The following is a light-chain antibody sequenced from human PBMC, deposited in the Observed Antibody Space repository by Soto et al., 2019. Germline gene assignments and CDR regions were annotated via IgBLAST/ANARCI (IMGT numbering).Light chain of an antibody. CDR1: SSDVGSYNL. CDR3: CSYAGSSINWL. J-gene: IGLJ3*02. V-gene: IGLV2-23*01. CDR2: EGS. Sequence: QSALIQPASVSGSPGQSITISCTGTSSDVGSYNLVYWYQQYPGKAPKLMIYEGSKRPSGVSDRFSGSKSGNTASLTISGLQAEDEADYYCCSYAGSSINWLFGGGTKLTVL.